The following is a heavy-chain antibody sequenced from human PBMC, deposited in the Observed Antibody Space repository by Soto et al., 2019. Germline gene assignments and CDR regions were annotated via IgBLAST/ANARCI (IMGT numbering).Heavy chain of an antibody. V-gene: IGHV3-74*01. J-gene: IGHJ4*02. CDR2: ISIDGGTT. CDR3: ANRDCSRGSCHYYFDY. Sequence: EVQLVESGGGLVQPGGSLRLSCAASGFTFSNYWMHWVRQAPGEGLVWVSRISIDGGTTTYADSVKGRFTISRDNAKNTLYLQMNSLRVEDTAVYYCANRDCSRGSCHYYFDYWGQGTLVTVSS. D-gene: IGHD2-15*01. CDR1: GFTFSNYW.